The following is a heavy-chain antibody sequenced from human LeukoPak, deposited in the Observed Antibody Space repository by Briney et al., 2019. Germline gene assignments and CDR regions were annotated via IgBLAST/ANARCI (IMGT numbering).Heavy chain of an antibody. CDR2: ISYDGSNK. CDR3: ARAINYNFDY. Sequence: PGRSLRLSCAASGFTFSSYGMHWVRQAPGKGLEWVAVISYDGSNKYYADSVKGRFTISRDNSKNTLYLQMNSLRAEDTAVYYCARAINYNFDYWGRGTLVTVSS. CDR1: GFTFSSYG. D-gene: IGHD4-11*01. J-gene: IGHJ4*02. V-gene: IGHV3-30*03.